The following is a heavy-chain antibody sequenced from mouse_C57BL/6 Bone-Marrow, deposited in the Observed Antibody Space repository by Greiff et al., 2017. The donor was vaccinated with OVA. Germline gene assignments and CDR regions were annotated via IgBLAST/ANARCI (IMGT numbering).Heavy chain of an antibody. V-gene: IGHV3-1*01. CDR1: GYSITSGYD. Sequence: EVKLMESGPGMVKPSQSLSLTCTVTGYSITSGYDWHWIRPFPGNKLEWMGYISYSGSTNYNPSLKSRISITHDTSKNHFFLKLNSVTTEDTATYYCARGGYYGSSYDWYFDVWGTGTTVTVSS. J-gene: IGHJ1*03. CDR3: ARGGYYGSSYDWYFDV. D-gene: IGHD1-1*01. CDR2: ISYSGST.